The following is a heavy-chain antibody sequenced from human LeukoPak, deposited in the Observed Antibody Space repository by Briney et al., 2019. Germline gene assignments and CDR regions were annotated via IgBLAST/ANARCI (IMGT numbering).Heavy chain of an antibody. D-gene: IGHD3-3*01. J-gene: IGHJ4*02. V-gene: IGHV3-72*01. Sequence: GGSLRLSCAASGFTFSDHYMDWVRQAPGKGLDWVGRSRAKIDSYTTEYAASVKGRFTISRDESENTLYLHMNSLKTEDTAVYYCVREYYYDFPQWGQGTLVTVSS. CDR3: VREYYYDFPQ. CDR1: GFTFSDHY. CDR2: SRAKIDSYTT.